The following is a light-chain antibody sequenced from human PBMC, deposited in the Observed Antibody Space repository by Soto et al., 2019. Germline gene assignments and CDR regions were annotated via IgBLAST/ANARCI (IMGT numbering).Light chain of an antibody. CDR2: GAS. CDR1: QSVDSK. J-gene: IGKJ1*01. V-gene: IGKV3-15*01. Sequence: EIVMTQSPATLSVSPGERATLSCRASQSVDSKLAWYQQKPGQGPRLLIYGASSRATGIPARFSGSGSGTEFTLTISSLEPEDFAVYYCQHYSNWLWTFGEGTKVEIK. CDR3: QHYSNWLWT.